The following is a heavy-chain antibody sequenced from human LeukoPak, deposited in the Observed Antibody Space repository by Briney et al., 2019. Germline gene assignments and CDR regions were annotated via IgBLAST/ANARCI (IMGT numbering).Heavy chain of an antibody. CDR2: INPNSGGT. CDR3: ARVPYSSGFSSDY. V-gene: IGHV1-2*06. CDR1: GYTFTGYY. J-gene: IGHJ4*02. D-gene: IGHD6-19*01. Sequence: ASVKVSCKASGYTFTGYYMHWVRQAPGQGLEWMGRINPNSGGTNYAQKFQGRVTMTRDTSISTAYMELSRLRSDDTAVYYCARVPYSSGFSSDYWGQGTLVTVSS.